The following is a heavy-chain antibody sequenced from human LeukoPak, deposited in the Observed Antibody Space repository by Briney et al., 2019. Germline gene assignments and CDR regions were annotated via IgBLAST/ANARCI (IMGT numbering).Heavy chain of an antibody. V-gene: IGHV3-74*01. CDR2: IDPPGNDK. Sequence: GGSLRLSCAASGFTLSHYYMHWVRQAPGKGLVWASRIDPPGNDKNYADAVKGRFTISRGYAHNTLYLQMNSLRAEDTAVYYCASQGEKGIDYWGQGTLVTVSS. D-gene: IGHD1-26*01. J-gene: IGHJ4*02. CDR1: GFTLSHYY. CDR3: ASQGEKGIDY.